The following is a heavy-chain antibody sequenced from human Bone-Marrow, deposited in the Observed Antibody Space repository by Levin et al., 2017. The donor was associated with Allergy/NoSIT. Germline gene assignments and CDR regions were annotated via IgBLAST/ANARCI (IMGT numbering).Heavy chain of an antibody. J-gene: IGHJ5*02. CDR2: ISGSGGST. Sequence: GGSLRLSCAASGFTFSSYAMSWVRQAPGKGLEWVSAISGSGGSTYYADSVKGRFTISRDNSKNTLYLQMNSLRAEDTAVYYCAKVGVNIVVVVAATFWFDPWGQGTLVTVSS. CDR1: GFTFSSYA. D-gene: IGHD2-15*01. V-gene: IGHV3-23*01. CDR3: AKVGVNIVVVVAATFWFDP.